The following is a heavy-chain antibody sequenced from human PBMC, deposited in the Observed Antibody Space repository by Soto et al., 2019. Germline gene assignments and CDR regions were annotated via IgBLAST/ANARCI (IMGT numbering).Heavy chain of an antibody. Sequence: SETLSLTCTVSGGSISSGDYYWSWIRQPPGKGLEWIEYIYYSGSTYYNPSLKSRVTISVDTSKNQFSLKLSSVTAADTAVYYCARRGYSYGSGGLLVGYFDYWGQGTLVTVSS. D-gene: IGHD5-18*01. V-gene: IGHV4-30-4*01. J-gene: IGHJ4*02. CDR3: ARRGYSYGSGGLLVGYFDY. CDR2: IYYSGST. CDR1: GGSISSGDYY.